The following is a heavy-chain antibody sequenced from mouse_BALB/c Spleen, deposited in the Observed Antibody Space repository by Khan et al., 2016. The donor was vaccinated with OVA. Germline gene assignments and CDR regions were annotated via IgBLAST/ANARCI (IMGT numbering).Heavy chain of an antibody. V-gene: IGHV2-6-7*01. CDR1: GFSLTGYG. J-gene: IGHJ3*01. D-gene: IGHD1-2*01. Sequence: QVQLKESGPGLVAPSQSLSITCTVSGFSLTGYGVNWVRQPPGKGLEWLGMIWGDGSTDYNSVLKYRLSITKDNSKSQVFLKMNSLQADDTARYYCARVLRLGGFAFWCQGTLVTVSA. CDR3: ARVLRLGGFAF. CDR2: IWGDGST.